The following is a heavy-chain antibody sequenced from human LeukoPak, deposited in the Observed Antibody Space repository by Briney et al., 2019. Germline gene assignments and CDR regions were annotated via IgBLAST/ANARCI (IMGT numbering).Heavy chain of an antibody. Sequence: SETLSLTCIVSGGSIGTYYWTWIRQPPGKGLEWFGYIDYTGTTKCNPSLKSRATLSVDMLKNQFSLKLTSVSAADTAVYYCARQNDFMVVPVDWGQGTLVTVSS. CDR1: GGSIGTYY. CDR3: ARQNDFMVVPVD. CDR2: IDYTGTT. V-gene: IGHV4-59*08. J-gene: IGHJ4*02. D-gene: IGHD2-2*01.